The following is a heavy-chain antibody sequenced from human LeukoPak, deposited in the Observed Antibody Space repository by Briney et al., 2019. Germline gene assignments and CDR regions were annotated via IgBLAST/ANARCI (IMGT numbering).Heavy chain of an antibody. J-gene: IGHJ4*02. CDR3: ARHWSGSGDYYPFDY. D-gene: IGHD3-10*01. V-gene: IGHV4-59*08. CDR1: GGSISSYY. CDR2: VYYSGST. Sequence: SETLSLTCTVSGGSISSYYWSWIRQPPGKGLEWIGYVYYSGSTNYNPSLGSRVTISVDTSKNQVSLKLSSVTAADTAVYYCARHWSGSGDYYPFDYWGQGTLVTVSS.